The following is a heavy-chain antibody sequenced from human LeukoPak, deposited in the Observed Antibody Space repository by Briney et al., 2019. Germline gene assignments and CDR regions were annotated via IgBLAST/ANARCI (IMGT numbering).Heavy chain of an antibody. CDR1: GFTFSTYG. CDR2: IWHDGTNK. V-gene: IGHV3-33*01. J-gene: IGHJ4*02. Sequence: GGSLRLSCAASGFTFSTYGMHWVRQAPGKGLEWVAFIWHDGTNKYYTDSVKGRFTISRDNSKNTLYLQMNSLRAEDTAEYWCARDSSDSSGYDYWGQGTLVTVSS. D-gene: IGHD3-22*01. CDR3: ARDSSDSSGYDY.